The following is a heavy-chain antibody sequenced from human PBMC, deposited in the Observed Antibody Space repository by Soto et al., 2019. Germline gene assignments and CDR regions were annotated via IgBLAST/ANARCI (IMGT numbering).Heavy chain of an antibody. J-gene: IGHJ5*02. D-gene: IGHD6-6*01. CDR3: AHKGQLVGDGFDP. Sequence: QITLKESGPPLVKPTQTLTLTCTFSGFSLSTVGVGVGWIRQPPGKALQWLALIYWNGDKYYSPSLTNRLTITKDTSKNQVVLTMTDMDPVDAGTFFCAHKGQLVGDGFDPWGQGTLVTVSS. CDR1: GFSLSTVGVG. CDR2: IYWNGDK. V-gene: IGHV2-5*01.